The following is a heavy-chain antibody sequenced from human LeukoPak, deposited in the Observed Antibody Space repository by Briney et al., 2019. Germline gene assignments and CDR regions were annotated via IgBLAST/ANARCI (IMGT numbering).Heavy chain of an antibody. J-gene: IGHJ4*02. Sequence: SETLSLTCTLSGGSISSSSYYWGWIRQPPGKGLEWIGSTYYSGSTYYNPSLKSRVTISVDTSKNQFSLKLSSVTAADTAVYYCARVPQQQLVLGGDYWGQGTLVTVSS. V-gene: IGHV4-39*01. D-gene: IGHD6-13*01. CDR2: TYYSGST. CDR1: GGSISSSSYY. CDR3: ARVPQQQLVLGGDY.